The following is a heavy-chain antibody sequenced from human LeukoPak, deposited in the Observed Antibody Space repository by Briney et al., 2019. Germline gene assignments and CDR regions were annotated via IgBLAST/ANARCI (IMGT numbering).Heavy chain of an antibody. CDR1: GFTFSSYA. J-gene: IGHJ4*02. D-gene: IGHD2-21*02. CDR2: ISGSGGST. V-gene: IGHV3-23*01. CDR3: AKSSGDFYYFDY. Sequence: GGSLRLSCAASGFTFSSYAMSWVCQAPGKGLEWVSAISGSGGSTYYADSVKGRFTISRDNSKNTLYLQMNSLRAEDTAVYYCAKSSGDFYYFDYWGQGTLVTVSS.